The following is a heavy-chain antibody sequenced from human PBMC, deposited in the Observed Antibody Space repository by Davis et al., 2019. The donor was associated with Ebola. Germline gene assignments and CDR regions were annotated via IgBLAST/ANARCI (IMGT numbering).Heavy chain of an antibody. CDR1: GYTFTSYD. CDR2: MNPNSGNT. V-gene: IGHV1-8*01. D-gene: IGHD3-3*01. J-gene: IGHJ5*02. CDR3: VYDFWSDVVPFDP. Sequence: ASVKVSCKASGYTFTSYDINWVRQATGQGLEWMGWMNPNSGNTGYAQKFQGRVTMTRNTSISTAYMELSSLRSEDTAVYYCVYDFWSDVVPFDPWGQGILVTVSS.